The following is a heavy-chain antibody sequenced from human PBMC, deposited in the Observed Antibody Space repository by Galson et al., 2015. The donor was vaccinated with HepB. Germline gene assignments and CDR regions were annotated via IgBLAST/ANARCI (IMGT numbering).Heavy chain of an antibody. J-gene: IGHJ6*02. Sequence: SVKVSCKASGGTFSSYAISWVRQAPGQGLEWMGGIIPIFGTANYAQKFQGRVTITADESTSTAYMELSSLRSEDTAVYYCASGAARGFYYYYGMDVWGQGTTVTVSS. CDR3: ASGAARGFYYYYGMDV. CDR2: IIPIFGTA. D-gene: IGHD6-25*01. CDR1: GGTFSSYA. V-gene: IGHV1-69*13.